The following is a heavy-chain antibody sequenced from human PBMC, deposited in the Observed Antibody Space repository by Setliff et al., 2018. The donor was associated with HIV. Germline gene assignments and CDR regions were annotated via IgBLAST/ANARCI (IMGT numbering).Heavy chain of an antibody. CDR3: ATLAAAGESYDY. Sequence: PSETLSLTCDVSGGSISSNSWWTWVRQPPGKGLEWIGQIYHGGNTNYSPSLESRVTLSVDKSKNQFSLRLSSVTAADTAVYYCATLAAAGESYDYWGQGSLVTVSS. CDR2: IYHGGNT. CDR1: GGSISSNSW. J-gene: IGHJ4*02. D-gene: IGHD6-13*01. V-gene: IGHV4-4*02.